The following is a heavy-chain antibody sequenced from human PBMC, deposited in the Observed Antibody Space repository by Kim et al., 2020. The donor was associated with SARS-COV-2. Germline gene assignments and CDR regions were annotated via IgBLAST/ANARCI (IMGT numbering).Heavy chain of an antibody. D-gene: IGHD1-26*01. CDR2: LSDSGTST. V-gene: IGHV3-23*01. Sequence: GGSLRLSCAASGFTFSSHAMSWVRQAPGKGLEWVAGLSDSGTSTYYADSVKGRFTVSRDNSNNTLYLQMSSLRADDTAIYYCASQWELLFSFDYWFQGTL. CDR1: GFTFSSHA. CDR3: ASQWELLFSFDY. J-gene: IGHJ4*02.